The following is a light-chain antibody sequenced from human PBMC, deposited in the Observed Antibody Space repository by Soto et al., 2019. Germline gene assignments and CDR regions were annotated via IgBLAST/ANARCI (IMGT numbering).Light chain of an antibody. Sequence: DIQMTQSPSTLSASVGDRVTITCRASQSISSRSAWYQQKPGKAPKLLIYDASSLESGVPSRFSGSGSGTEFTLTISSLQPDDFATYYCQQYNSYPRKFGQGTKVEIK. J-gene: IGKJ1*01. V-gene: IGKV1-5*01. CDR3: QQYNSYPRK. CDR2: DAS. CDR1: QSISSR.